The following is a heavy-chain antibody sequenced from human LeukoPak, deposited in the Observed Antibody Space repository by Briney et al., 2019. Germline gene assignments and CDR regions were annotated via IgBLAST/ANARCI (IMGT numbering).Heavy chain of an antibody. V-gene: IGHV3-74*01. CDR2: INNDGSDT. CDR1: GFQW. D-gene: IGHD6-19*01. J-gene: IGHJ4*02. CDR3: IGSTGWVGN. Sequence: GGSLRLSCAASGFQWVYWVRQAPGKGLVWVSRINNDGSDTKYADSVKGRFIISRDNAKNTLSLQMASLRADDMAVYYCIGSTGWVGNWGQGTLVTVSS.